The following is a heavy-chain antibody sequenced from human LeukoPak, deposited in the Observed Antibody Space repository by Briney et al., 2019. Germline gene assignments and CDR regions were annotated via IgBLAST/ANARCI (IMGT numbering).Heavy chain of an antibody. J-gene: IGHJ4*02. CDR2: ISYDGSNK. CDR3: ASGGHYYDSSGSYLFDY. D-gene: IGHD3-22*01. V-gene: IGHV3-30-3*01. CDR1: GFTFSSYA. Sequence: GGSLRLSCAASGFTFSSYAMHWVRQAPGKGLEWVAVISYDGSNKYYADSVKGRFTVSRDNSKNTLYLQMNSLRAEDTAVYYCASGGHYYDSSGSYLFDYWGQGTLVTVYS.